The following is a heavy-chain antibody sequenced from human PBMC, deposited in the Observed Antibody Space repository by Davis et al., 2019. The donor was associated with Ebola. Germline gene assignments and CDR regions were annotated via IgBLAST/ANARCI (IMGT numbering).Heavy chain of an antibody. Sequence: AASVKVSCKASGYTFTSYGITWVRQAPGQGLEWMGIINPSGGSTSYAQKLQGRVTMTTDTSTSTAYMELRSLRSDDTAVYYCAREKLGGSADYWGQGTLVTVSS. D-gene: IGHD3-3*01. J-gene: IGHJ4*02. CDR1: GYTFTSYG. CDR3: AREKLGGSADY. CDR2: INPSGGST. V-gene: IGHV1-18*04.